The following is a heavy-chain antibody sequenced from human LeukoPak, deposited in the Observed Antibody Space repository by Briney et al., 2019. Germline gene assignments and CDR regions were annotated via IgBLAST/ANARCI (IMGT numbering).Heavy chain of an antibody. CDR3: ATAVGTTMHVFDI. D-gene: IGHD5-12*01. Sequence: ASVKVSCKASGYTFAIFGVTWVRQAPGQGLEWMGWIGTNNENTNYAQKFQGRVTMTTDTSTSTVYMELRSLRSEDTAVYYCATAVGTTMHVFDIWGQGTLVTVSS. CDR2: IGTNNENT. J-gene: IGHJ3*02. CDR1: GYTFAIFG. V-gene: IGHV1-18*01.